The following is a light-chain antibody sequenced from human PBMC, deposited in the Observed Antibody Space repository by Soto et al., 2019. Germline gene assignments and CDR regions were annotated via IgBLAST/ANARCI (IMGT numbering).Light chain of an antibody. J-gene: IGKJ4*01. V-gene: IGKV1-12*01. CDR1: QAIDRW. Sequence: DIQMTQSPSSLSASVGDGVTITCRASQAIDRWLAWYQQKPGKAPKVLIYAASNLRSGVPSRFSGSGSGIDFSLTISSLQPEDLATYYCKQSKTFPLTFGGGTKVDIK. CDR2: AAS. CDR3: KQSKTFPLT.